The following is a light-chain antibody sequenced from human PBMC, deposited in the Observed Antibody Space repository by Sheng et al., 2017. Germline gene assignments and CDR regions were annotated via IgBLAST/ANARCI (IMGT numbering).Light chain of an antibody. J-gene: IGLJ2*01. CDR3: QSYDSRVSGFHVV. CDR2: DND. V-gene: IGLV1-51*01. Sequence: QSVLTQPPSVSAAPGQKVTISCSGSGSNIGQNSVSWYQQFPGTAPKLLIYDNDKRPSGSPDRFSGSKSGTSASLAITGLQAEDEADYYCQSYDSRVSGFHVVFGGGTKLTVL. CDR1: GSNIGQNS.